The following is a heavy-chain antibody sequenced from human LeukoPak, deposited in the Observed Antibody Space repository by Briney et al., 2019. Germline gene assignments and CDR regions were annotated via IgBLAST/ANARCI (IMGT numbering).Heavy chain of an antibody. CDR1: GGSISSSSYY. Sequence: PSETLSLTCTVSGGSISSSSYYWGWIRQPPGKGLEWIGSIYYSGSTYYNPSLKSRVTISVDTSKNQFSLKLSSVTAADTAVYYCRDGGYSYGYPGMGVWGQGTTVTVSS. CDR2: IYYSGST. CDR3: RDGGYSYGYPGMGV. V-gene: IGHV4-39*01. D-gene: IGHD5-18*01. J-gene: IGHJ6*02.